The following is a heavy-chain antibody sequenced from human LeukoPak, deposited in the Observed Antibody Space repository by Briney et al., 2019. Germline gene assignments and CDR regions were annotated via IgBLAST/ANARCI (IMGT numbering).Heavy chain of an antibody. J-gene: IGHJ4*02. V-gene: IGHV4-4*02. Sequence: SETLSLACAVSGASLISINWQRWGRQPPGKGLEWSGEIYHSGSTNYNPSLKSRATISLDKSKNQFSLMLSSVPAAATAVNYCGGDRGLTPCSDPSQNGDYHFDYWGQGTLVTVSS. D-gene: IGHD3-10*02. CDR1: GASLISINW. CDR3: GGDRGLTPCSDPSQNGDYHFDY. CDR2: IYHSGST.